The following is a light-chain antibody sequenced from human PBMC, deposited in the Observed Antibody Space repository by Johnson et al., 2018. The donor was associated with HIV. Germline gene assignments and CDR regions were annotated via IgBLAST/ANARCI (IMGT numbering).Light chain of an antibody. CDR3: GTWDGSLSAGAV. Sequence: QSVLTQPPSVSAAPGQKVTISCSGSSSNIVNNYVSWYQHLPGTAPKLLIYENTKRPSGIPDRFSGSKSGTSATLGITGLQTGDEGDYYCGTWDGSLSAGAVFGTGTKVTVL. CDR2: ENT. J-gene: IGLJ1*01. CDR1: SSNIVNNY. V-gene: IGLV1-51*02.